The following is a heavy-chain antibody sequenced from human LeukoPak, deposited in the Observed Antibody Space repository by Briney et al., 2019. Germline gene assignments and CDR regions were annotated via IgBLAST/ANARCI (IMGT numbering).Heavy chain of an antibody. CDR2: IIPIFGTA. V-gene: IGHV1-69*05. J-gene: IGHJ5*02. CDR1: GGTFSSYA. CDR3: ARAHDGSYYYSRHNWFDP. D-gene: IGHD2-15*01. Sequence: SVKVSCKASGGTFSSYAISWVRQAPGQGLEWMGGIIPIFGTANYAQKFQGRVTITTDESTSTAYMELSSLRSEDTAVYYCARAHDGSYYYSRHNWFDPWGQGTLVTVSS.